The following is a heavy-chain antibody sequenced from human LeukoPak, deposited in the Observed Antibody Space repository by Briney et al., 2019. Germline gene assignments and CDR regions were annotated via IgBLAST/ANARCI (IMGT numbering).Heavy chain of an antibody. Sequence: PSETLSLTCAVYGGSFSGYYWSWIRQPPGKGLEWIGEINHSGSTNYNPSLKSRVTISVDTSKNQFSLKLSSVTAADTAVYYCARDRPIMGMDVWGKGTTVTISS. D-gene: IGHD3-16*01. V-gene: IGHV4-34*01. CDR1: GGSFSGYY. CDR3: ARDRPIMGMDV. J-gene: IGHJ6*03. CDR2: INHSGST.